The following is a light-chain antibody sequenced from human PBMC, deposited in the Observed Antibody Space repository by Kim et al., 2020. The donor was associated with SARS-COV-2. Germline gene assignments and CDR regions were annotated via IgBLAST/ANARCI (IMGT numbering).Light chain of an antibody. CDR1: QSVGSY. CDR2: DAS. V-gene: IGKV3-11*01. J-gene: IGKJ4*01. CDR3: QQRIHWPLT. Sequence: SLSPGERATLSCRASQSVGSYLAWYQQKPGQAPRLLIYDASNRATDIPARFSGSGSGTDFTLTISSLEPEDFAVYYCQQRIHWPLTFGGGTKLEI.